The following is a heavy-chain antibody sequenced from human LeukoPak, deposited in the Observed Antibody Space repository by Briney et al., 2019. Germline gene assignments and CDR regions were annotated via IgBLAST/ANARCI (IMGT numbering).Heavy chain of an antibody. V-gene: IGHV4-39*07. CDR3: ARGLGDPRYFDY. Sequence: SETLSLTCTVSGGSISSDSYYWGWIRQPPGKELEWIGNIFHRGATYYNPSLKSRVTISVDTSKNQFSLKLSSVTAADTAVYYCARGLGDPRYFDYWGQGTLVTVSS. CDR2: IFHRGAT. D-gene: IGHD3-16*01. CDR1: GGSISSDSYY. J-gene: IGHJ4*02.